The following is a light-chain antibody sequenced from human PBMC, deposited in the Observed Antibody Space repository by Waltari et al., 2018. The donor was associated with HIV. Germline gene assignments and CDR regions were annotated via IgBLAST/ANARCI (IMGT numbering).Light chain of an antibody. J-gene: IGLJ1*01. Sequence: QSALTQPASVSGSPGQSITLSCTGTSNDVGSSNYVSWHQQHPGEAPKLIIHDVSDRPSGISNRFSGSKSGNTASLTISGLQTEDEADYYCGSYTSSSTYVFGTGTRVTVL. CDR2: DVS. CDR1: SNDVGSSNY. V-gene: IGLV2-14*03. CDR3: GSYTSSSTYV.